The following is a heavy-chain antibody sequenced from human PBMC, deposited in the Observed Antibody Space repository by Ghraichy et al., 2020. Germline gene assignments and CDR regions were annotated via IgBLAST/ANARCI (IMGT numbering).Heavy chain of an antibody. CDR2: ISHSGST. J-gene: IGHJ4*02. CDR3: ASITLFRGAYFDY. V-gene: IGHV4-4*02. CDR1: GGSISSGNW. D-gene: IGHD3-10*01. Sequence: SETLSLTCAVSGGSISSGNWWSWVRQPPGKGLEWIGEISHSGSTNYNPSLKSRVTISVDKSKNQFSLKLSSVTAADTAVYYCASITLFRGAYFDYWGQGTLVTVSS.